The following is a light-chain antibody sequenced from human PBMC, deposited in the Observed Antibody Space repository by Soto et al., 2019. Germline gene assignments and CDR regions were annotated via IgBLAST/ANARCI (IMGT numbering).Light chain of an antibody. Sequence: EIVLTQSPATLSLSPGERATLSCRASQSVSSYLAWYQQKPGQAPRLLIYDASNRATGIPARFSGSGSGTDFTRTIRSLEPEDFVVYYCKQDNNWPRTLDQGTMVEI. CDR2: DAS. CDR1: QSVSSY. V-gene: IGKV3-11*01. J-gene: IGKJ1*01. CDR3: KQDNNWPRT.